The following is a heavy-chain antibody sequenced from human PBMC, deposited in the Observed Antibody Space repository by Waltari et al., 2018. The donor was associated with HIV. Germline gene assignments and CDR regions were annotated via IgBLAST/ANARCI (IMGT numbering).Heavy chain of an antibody. CDR3: TRDLLGPRGRRFDS. CDR1: GFTFSSYS. V-gene: IGHV3-48*01. Sequence: EVQLVESGGGLVQPGGSLRLPCAASGFTFSSYSLNWVRQAPGKGLEWVSYISASSKTIYFADFVKRRCTISRDNAKNILDLQMNSLRAEDTAVYYCTRDLLGPRGRRFDSWSQGTLVTVSS. D-gene: IGHD2-21*01. CDR2: ISASSKTI. J-gene: IGHJ5*01.